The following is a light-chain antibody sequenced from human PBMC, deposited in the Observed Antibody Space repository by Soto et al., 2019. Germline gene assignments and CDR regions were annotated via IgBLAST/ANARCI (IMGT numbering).Light chain of an antibody. CDR1: QGISSG. CDR2: DAS. Sequence: AIQLTQSPSSLSASVGDRVTITCRASQGISSGLAWYLQKPGKAPKLLIYDASTSESGVPSRFSGSGSGTDFTLTISSLQPEDFATYYCQQFNNFPTTFGQGTRLEIK. V-gene: IGKV1D-13*01. J-gene: IGKJ5*01. CDR3: QQFNNFPTT.